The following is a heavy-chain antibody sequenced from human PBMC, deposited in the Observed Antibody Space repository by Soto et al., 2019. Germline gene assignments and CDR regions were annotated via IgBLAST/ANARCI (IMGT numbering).Heavy chain of an antibody. CDR1: GGTFGSYA. J-gene: IGHJ4*02. CDR2: IIPVSGAA. Sequence: QVQLVQSGAEVKKPGSSVKVSCKASGGTFGSYAFSWVQQAPEQGLEWMGGIIPVSGAAHYAQKFQGRVTITADESTSTAYMELSSLSSQDTAVYYCATALGCRSTSCTLDYWGQGTRVIVSS. CDR3: ATALGCRSTSCTLDY. V-gene: IGHV1-69*01. D-gene: IGHD2-2*01.